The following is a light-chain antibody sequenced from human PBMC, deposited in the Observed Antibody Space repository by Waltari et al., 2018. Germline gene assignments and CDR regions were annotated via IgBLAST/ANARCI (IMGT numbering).Light chain of an antibody. V-gene: IGKV4-1*01. Sequence: DIVMTQSPDSLAVSLGERATINRKSSQSVLYSPNNKTYLAWYQQKPGQPPNLLIYWASTRESGVPDRFSGSGSGTDFTLTISSLQAEDVAVYYCHQYHDIPLTFGGGTKVEI. CDR3: HQYHDIPLT. CDR1: QSVLYSPNNKTY. J-gene: IGKJ4*01. CDR2: WAS.